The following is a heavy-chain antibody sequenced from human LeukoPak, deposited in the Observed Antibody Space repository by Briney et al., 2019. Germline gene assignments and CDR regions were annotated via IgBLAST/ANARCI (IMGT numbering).Heavy chain of an antibody. CDR2: ISSSSSYI. D-gene: IGHD5-24*01. CDR3: ARASWPQAYDY. Sequence: GGSLRLSCAASGFTFSSYSMNWVRQAPGKGREWVSSISSSSSYIYYADSVKGRFTISRDNAKNSLYLQMNSLRAEDTAVYYCARASWPQAYDYWGQGTLVTVSS. CDR1: GFTFSSYS. V-gene: IGHV3-21*01. J-gene: IGHJ4*02.